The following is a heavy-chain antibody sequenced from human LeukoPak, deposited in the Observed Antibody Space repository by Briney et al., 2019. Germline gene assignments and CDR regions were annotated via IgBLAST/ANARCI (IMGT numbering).Heavy chain of an antibody. J-gene: IGHJ5*02. CDR2: ISAYNGNT. CDR3: ARRRELYYDFWSGYFSREDGGNNWFDP. D-gene: IGHD3-3*01. V-gene: IGHV1-18*01. Sequence: ASVKVSCKASGYTFTSYGISWVRQAPGQGLEWMGWISAYNGNTNYAQKLQGRVTMTTDTSTSTAYMELRSLRSDDTAVYYCARRRELYYDFWSGYFSREDGGNNWFDPWGQGTLDTVSS. CDR1: GYTFTSYG.